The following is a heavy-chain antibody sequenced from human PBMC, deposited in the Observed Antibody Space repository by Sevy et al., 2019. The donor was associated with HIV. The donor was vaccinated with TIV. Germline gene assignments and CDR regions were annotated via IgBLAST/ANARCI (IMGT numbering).Heavy chain of an antibody. CDR2: LNPGNGNT. Sequence: ASVKVYCKASGYTFATYTLHWVRQAPGQSLEWMGWLNPGNGNTRYSQKFQGRVTITRDTSARTAYMELTSLTSEDTAVYYCARDPYARRGFDYWGQGTLVTVSS. CDR3: ARDPYARRGFDY. D-gene: IGHD3-16*01. V-gene: IGHV1-3*01. CDR1: GYTFATYT. J-gene: IGHJ4*02.